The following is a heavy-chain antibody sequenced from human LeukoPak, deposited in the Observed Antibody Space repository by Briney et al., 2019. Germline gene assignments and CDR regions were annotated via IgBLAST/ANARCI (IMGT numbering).Heavy chain of an antibody. Sequence: PGGSLRLSCAASGFTFSSYWMSWVRQAPGKGLEWVANIKQDGSEKYYVDSVKGRFTISRDNAKNSLYLQMNSLRAEDTAVYYCARDLQGGWYILDYWGQGTLVTVSS. CDR1: GFTFSSYW. D-gene: IGHD6-19*01. V-gene: IGHV3-7*01. CDR3: ARDLQGGWYILDY. CDR2: IKQDGSEK. J-gene: IGHJ4*02.